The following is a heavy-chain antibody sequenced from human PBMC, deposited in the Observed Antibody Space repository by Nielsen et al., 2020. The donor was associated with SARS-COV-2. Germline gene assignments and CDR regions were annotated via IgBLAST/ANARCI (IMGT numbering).Heavy chain of an antibody. CDR3: ARGDLVVVPSPLLGLGPIFYYFYLDV. V-gene: IGHV4-4*02. J-gene: IGHJ6*03. Sequence: SETLSLTCAVSGDSVSSHDWCTWLRQSPGKGLEWIGAVSHSGSTKYNPSLRSRVTLSMDKSKNQFSLRLTSVSAADTAVYFCARGDLVVVPSPLLGLGPIFYYFYLDVWGKGTTVIVSS. D-gene: IGHD2-2*01. CDR2: VSHSGST. CDR1: GDSVSSHDW.